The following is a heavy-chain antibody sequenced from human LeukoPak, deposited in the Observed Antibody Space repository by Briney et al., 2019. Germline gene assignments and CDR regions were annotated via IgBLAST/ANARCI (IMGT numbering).Heavy chain of an antibody. CDR1: GYSFTNYD. J-gene: IGHJ3*02. Sequence: ASVKVSCKASGYSFTNYDINWVRQAPGQGLEWMAWMNPNNGNTGFAQKFQGRVTVTSDTSISTAYMELSSLRSGDTAVYYCARGRTENYYGSGGPNAFEIWGQGTMVTVSS. CDR3: ARGRTENYYGSGGPNAFEI. V-gene: IGHV1-8*03. D-gene: IGHD3-10*01. CDR2: MNPNNGNT.